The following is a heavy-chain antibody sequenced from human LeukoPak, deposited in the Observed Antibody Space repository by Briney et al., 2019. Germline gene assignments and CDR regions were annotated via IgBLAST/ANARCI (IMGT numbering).Heavy chain of an antibody. D-gene: IGHD6-19*01. Sequence: SGPALVKPTQTLTLTCTFSGFSLSTSGMRVSWIRQPPGKALEWLALIDWDDNRFYSTSLKTRLTISKDTSKNQVVLTMTNMDPVDTATYYCARLYSTGWYDYWGQGTLVTVSS. CDR1: GFSLSTSGMR. J-gene: IGHJ4*02. CDR3: ARLYSTGWYDY. V-gene: IGHV2-70*04. CDR2: IDWDDNR.